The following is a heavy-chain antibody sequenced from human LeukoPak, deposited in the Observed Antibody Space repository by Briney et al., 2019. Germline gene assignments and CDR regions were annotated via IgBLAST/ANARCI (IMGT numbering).Heavy chain of an antibody. J-gene: IGHJ5*01. CDR1: GFTFSSYA. CDR2: IYSGGIT. CDR3: ARDRYSSGWYDS. D-gene: IGHD3-22*01. Sequence: GGSLRLSCAASGFTFSSYAMNWVRQAPGKGLECVSIIYSGGITYYADSVKGRFTISRDSSKNTVDLQMNSLRVEDTAVYYCARDRYSSGWYDSWGQGTRVTVSS. V-gene: IGHV3-66*01.